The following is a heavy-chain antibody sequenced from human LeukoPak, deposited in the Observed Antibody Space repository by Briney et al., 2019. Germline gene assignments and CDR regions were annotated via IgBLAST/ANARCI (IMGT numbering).Heavy chain of an antibody. D-gene: IGHD6-19*01. CDR3: AKGIDSSGWTPYFDY. V-gene: IGHV3-23*01. CDR1: GFTFSSYA. Sequence: GGSLRPSCAASGFTFSSYAMSWVRQAPGKGLEWVSAISGSGGSTYYADSVKGRFTISRDNSKNTLYLQMNSPRAEDTAVYYCAKGIDSSGWTPYFDYWGQGTLVTVSS. CDR2: ISGSGGST. J-gene: IGHJ4*02.